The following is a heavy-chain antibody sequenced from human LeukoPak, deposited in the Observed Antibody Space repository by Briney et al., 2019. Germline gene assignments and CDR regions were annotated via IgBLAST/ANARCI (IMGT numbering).Heavy chain of an antibody. Sequence: GGSLRLSXAASGFTVRSSYMSWVRQAPGKGLEWVSVIYSGGNTYYADSVKGRFTISRDNSVNTLYLQMNSLRTEDTAMYYCARAFVTAAGFFDTWGRGTLVTVSS. CDR2: IYSGGNT. J-gene: IGHJ4*02. V-gene: IGHV3-66*02. CDR3: ARAFVTAAGFFDT. D-gene: IGHD6-13*01. CDR1: GFTVRSSY.